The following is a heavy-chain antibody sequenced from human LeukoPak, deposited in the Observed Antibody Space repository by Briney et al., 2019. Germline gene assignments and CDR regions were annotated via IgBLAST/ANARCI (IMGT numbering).Heavy chain of an antibody. CDR1: GFTFSSYS. Sequence: GGSLRLSCAASGFTFSSYSMNWVRQAPGKGLEWVSYISSSSSTIYYADSVKGRFTISRDNAKNSLYLQMNSLRAEDTAVYYCARDTLEARITMIVGSIQHWGQGTLLTVSS. CDR3: ARDTLEARITMIVGSIQH. V-gene: IGHV3-48*04. J-gene: IGHJ1*01. CDR2: ISSSSSTI. D-gene: IGHD3-22*01.